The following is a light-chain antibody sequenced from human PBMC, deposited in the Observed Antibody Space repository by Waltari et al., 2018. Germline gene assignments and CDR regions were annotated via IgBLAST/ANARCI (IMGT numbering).Light chain of an antibody. Sequence: SELTHPPSVSVSPGQTPRIECSGDNLWDRDTAWYQREPGQSPVLIFYQHFKRPSGNPMRFCDSGAHFGNPATLTIRGTQTMDEADYYCQAGDSNIAVFGGGTKLTVL. J-gene: IGLJ2*01. CDR2: QHF. CDR1: NLWDRD. V-gene: IGLV3-1*01. CDR3: QAGDSNIAV.